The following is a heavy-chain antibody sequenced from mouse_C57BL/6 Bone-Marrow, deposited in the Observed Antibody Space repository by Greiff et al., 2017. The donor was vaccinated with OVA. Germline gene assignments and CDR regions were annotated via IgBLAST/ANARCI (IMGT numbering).Heavy chain of an antibody. CDR1: GFTFTDYY. Sequence: DVKLVESGGGLVQPGGSLSLSCAASGFTFTDYYMSWVRQPPGKALEWLGFLRNKANGYTTEYSASVKGRFTISRDNSQSILYLQLKALRAEDSATYYCARFPFSTTVVADWYFDVWGTGTTVTVSS. D-gene: IGHD1-1*01. V-gene: IGHV7-3*01. CDR2: LRNKANGYTT. J-gene: IGHJ1*03. CDR3: ARFPFSTTVVADWYFDV.